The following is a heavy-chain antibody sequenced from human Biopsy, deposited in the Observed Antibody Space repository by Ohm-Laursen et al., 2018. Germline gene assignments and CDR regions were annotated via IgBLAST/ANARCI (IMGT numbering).Heavy chain of an antibody. J-gene: IGHJ3*02. D-gene: IGHD1-26*01. CDR3: ARGTGRYYVYGAFDI. CDR1: GDSINNYS. Sequence: PSDTLSLTCTVSGDSINNYSWSWIRQPAGQGLDWIGRIYTSVSPNYNLSLESRVTMSVDTSKNQFSLNLRSVTAADTAVYYCARGTGRYYVYGAFDIWGQGTVVTVSS. CDR2: IYTSVSP. V-gene: IGHV4-4*07.